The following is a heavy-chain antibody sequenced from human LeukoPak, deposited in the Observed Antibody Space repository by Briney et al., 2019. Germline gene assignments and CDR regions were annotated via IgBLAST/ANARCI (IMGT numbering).Heavy chain of an antibody. CDR3: AKDIVEAGLFFDY. V-gene: IGHV3-53*01. Sequence: GGSLRLSCAASGFTVSSNYMSWVRRAPGKGLEWVSVIYSGGSTYYADPVKGRFTISRDNSKNTLYLQMNSLRAEDTAVYYCAKDIVEAGLFFDYWGQGTLVTVSS. CDR1: GFTVSSNY. J-gene: IGHJ4*02. CDR2: IYSGGST. D-gene: IGHD3-16*02.